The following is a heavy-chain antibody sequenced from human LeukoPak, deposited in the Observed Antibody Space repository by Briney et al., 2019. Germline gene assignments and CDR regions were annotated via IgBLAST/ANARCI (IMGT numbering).Heavy chain of an antibody. V-gene: IGHV3-48*01. Sequence: PGRSLRLSCAASGFTFSSYGMHWVRQAPGKGLEWVSYISSSSSTIYYADSVKGRFTISRDNAKNSLYLQMNSLRAEDTAVYYCASCYPGYCSSTSCYRGGYFDYWGQGTLVTVSS. CDR3: ASCYPGYCSSTSCYRGGYFDY. D-gene: IGHD2-2*02. CDR2: ISSSSSTI. J-gene: IGHJ4*02. CDR1: GFTFSSYG.